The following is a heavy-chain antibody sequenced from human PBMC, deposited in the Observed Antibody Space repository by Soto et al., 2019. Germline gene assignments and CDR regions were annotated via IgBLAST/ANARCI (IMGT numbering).Heavy chain of an antibody. V-gene: IGHV3-74*01. J-gene: IGHJ4*02. D-gene: IGHD6-13*01. CDR2: ISSDGSST. CDR1: GFTFSSYW. CDR3: ARDEAAQYYFDY. Sequence: EVQLVESGGGLVQPGGSLRLSCAASGFTFSSYWMHWVRQAPGKGLVWVSRISSDGSSTSYADSVKGRFTISRDNAKNTLYLQMNSLRAEDTAVYYCARDEAAQYYFDYCGQGSLVTVSS.